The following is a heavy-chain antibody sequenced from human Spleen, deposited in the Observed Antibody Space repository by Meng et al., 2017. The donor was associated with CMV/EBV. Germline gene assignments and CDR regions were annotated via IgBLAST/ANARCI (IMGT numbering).Heavy chain of an antibody. CDR2: INHSGST. CDR3: ARVGYGYLF. J-gene: IGHJ4*02. D-gene: IGHD5-18*01. V-gene: IGHV4-34*01. Sequence: SETLSLTCAVYGGSFSGYYWSWIRQPPGKGLEWIGEINHSGSTNYNPSLKSRVTISVDTSKNQFSLKLSSVTAADTAVYYCARVGYGYLFWGQGALVTVSS. CDR1: GGSFSGYY.